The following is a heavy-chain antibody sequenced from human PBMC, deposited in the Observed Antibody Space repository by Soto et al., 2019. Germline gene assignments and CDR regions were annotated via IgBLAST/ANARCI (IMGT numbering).Heavy chain of an antibody. CDR1: GGTFTNYA. Sequence: ASVKVSCKASGGTFTNYAIHWVRQAPGQRLEWMGWITAGNGNTKYSQNFQGRVTITRDTSASTAYMELTSLRSEDTAVYYCGRSACSSTTCYAPDYWGQGTLVTVSS. CDR3: GRSACSSTTCYAPDY. CDR2: ITAGNGNT. V-gene: IGHV1-3*01. J-gene: IGHJ4*02. D-gene: IGHD2-2*01.